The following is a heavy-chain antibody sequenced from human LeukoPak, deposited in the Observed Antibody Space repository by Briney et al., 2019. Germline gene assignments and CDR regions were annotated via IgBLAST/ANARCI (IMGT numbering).Heavy chain of an antibody. Sequence: SETLSLTCTVSGGSISSYYLTWIRQPPGKGLEWIGYIYYSGSTNYNPSLKSRVTISVDTSKNQFSLKLSSVTAADTAVYYCARTYQVPAAIPYWGQGTLVTVSS. V-gene: IGHV4-59*12. CDR3: ARTYQVPAAIPY. CDR2: IYYSGST. D-gene: IGHD2-2*02. J-gene: IGHJ4*02. CDR1: GGSISSYY.